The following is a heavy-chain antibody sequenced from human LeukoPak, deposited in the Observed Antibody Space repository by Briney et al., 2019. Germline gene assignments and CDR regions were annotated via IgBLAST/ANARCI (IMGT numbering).Heavy chain of an antibody. Sequence: PSETLSLTCAVYGGSFSGYSWSWIRQPPGKGLEWIGEINHGGSTNYNPSLKSRVTISVDTSKNQFSLKLSSVTAADTAVYYCARHPSAAASLDSWGQGTLVTVSS. D-gene: IGHD2-15*01. CDR1: GGSFSGYS. CDR2: INHGGST. J-gene: IGHJ4*02. V-gene: IGHV4-34*01. CDR3: ARHPSAAASLDS.